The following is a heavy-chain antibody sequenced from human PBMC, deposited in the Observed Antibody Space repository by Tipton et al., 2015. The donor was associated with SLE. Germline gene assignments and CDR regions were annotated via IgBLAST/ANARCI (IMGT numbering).Heavy chain of an antibody. V-gene: IGHV4-34*12. Sequence: LRLSCAVYGESFNGYFWTWIRQPPGKGLEWIAEIIHSGVTNYNPSLRSRVSISVDMSKNQVSLKLSSVTAADSAVYYCARPSIATRPGSYFDYWGQGTLVTVSS. J-gene: IGHJ4*02. CDR2: IIHSGVT. CDR1: GESFNGYF. D-gene: IGHD6-6*01. CDR3: ARPSIATRPGSYFDY.